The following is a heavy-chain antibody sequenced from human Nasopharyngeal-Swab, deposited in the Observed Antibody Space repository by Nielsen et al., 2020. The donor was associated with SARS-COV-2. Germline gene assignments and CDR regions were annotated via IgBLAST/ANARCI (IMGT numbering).Heavy chain of an antibody. CDR1: GFTFSSYG. Sequence: SLKISCAASGFTFSSYGMYWVRQAPGKGLEWVSYISSSSSTIYYAASVKGRFTISRDNAKNSLYLQMNSLRAEDTAVYYCAREVGSSWYYFDYWGQGTLVTVSS. V-gene: IGHV3-48*01. J-gene: IGHJ4*02. CDR2: ISSSSSTI. CDR3: AREVGSSWYYFDY. D-gene: IGHD6-13*01.